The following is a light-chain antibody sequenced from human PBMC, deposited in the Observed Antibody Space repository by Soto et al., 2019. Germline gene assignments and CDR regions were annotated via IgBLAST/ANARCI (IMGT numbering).Light chain of an antibody. CDR3: QHYNDYSWT. V-gene: IGKV1-5*03. CDR1: QSISIW. CDR2: GTS. J-gene: IGKJ1*01. Sequence: DIPMTQSPSTLSASVGDRVTITCRASQSISIWLAWYQQRPGRAPNLLIYGTSSLESGVPSRFSGSGSGTEFTLTISMLQPDDVATYYCQHYNDYSWTFGQGTKVEMK.